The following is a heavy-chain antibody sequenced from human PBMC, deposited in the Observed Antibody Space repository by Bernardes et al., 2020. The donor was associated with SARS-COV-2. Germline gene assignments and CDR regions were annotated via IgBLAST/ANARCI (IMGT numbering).Heavy chain of an antibody. CDR1: GFTFSSYS. CDR2: ISSSSSYI. V-gene: IGHV3-21*01. Sequence: GGSLRLSCAASGFTFSSYSMNWVRQAPGKGLEWVSSISSSSSYIYYADSVKGRFTISRDNAKNSLYLQMNSLRAEDTAVYYCASFEYTVGATTLLSWGQGTLVTVSS. D-gene: IGHD1-26*01. J-gene: IGHJ4*02. CDR3: ASFEYTVGATTLLS.